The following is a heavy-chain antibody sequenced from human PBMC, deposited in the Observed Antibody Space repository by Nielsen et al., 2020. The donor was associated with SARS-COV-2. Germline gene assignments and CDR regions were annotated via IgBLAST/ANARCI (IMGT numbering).Heavy chain of an antibody. CDR1: GGSFSGYY. J-gene: IGHJ5*02. CDR2: INHSGST. V-gene: IGHV4-34*01. CDR3: ARHARDIVLMVYVINWFDP. D-gene: IGHD2-8*01. Sequence: SEILSSTCAAYGGSFSGYYWSWIRQPPGKGLEWIGEINHSGSTNYNPSLKSRVTISVDTSKNQFSLKLSSVTAADTAVYYCARHARDIVLMVYVINWFDPWGQGTLVTVSS.